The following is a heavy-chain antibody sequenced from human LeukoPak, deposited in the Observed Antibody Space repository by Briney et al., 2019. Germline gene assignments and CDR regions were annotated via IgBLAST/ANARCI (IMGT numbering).Heavy chain of an antibody. Sequence: ASVKVSCKASGGSFSSYAISWVRQAPGQGLERMGRIIPILGIANYAQKFQGRVTMTRDTSTSTVYMELSSLRSEDTAVYYCARGDDYGDYWGLYWGQGTLVTVSS. CDR3: ARGDDYGDYWGLY. V-gene: IGHV1-69*04. J-gene: IGHJ4*02. D-gene: IGHD4-17*01. CDR1: GGSFSSYA. CDR2: IIPILGIA.